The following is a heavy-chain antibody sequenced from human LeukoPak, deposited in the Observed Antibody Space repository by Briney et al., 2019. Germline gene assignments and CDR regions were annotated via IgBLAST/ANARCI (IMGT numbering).Heavy chain of an antibody. Sequence: PGGSLRLSCAASGFTFSDYYMSWIRQAPGKGLEWVSYISSSGSTIYYADSVKGRFTISRDNAKNSLYLQMNSLRAEDTAVYYCAKDSTMIVVVIPDYWGQGTLVTVSS. V-gene: IGHV3-11*01. CDR2: ISSSGSTI. J-gene: IGHJ4*02. CDR1: GFTFSDYY. CDR3: AKDSTMIVVVIPDY. D-gene: IGHD3-22*01.